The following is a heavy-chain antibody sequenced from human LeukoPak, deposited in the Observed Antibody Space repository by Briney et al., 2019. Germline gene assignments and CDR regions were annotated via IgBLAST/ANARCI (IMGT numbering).Heavy chain of an antibody. J-gene: IGHJ3*02. Sequence: ASVKVSCKASGYTFTGYYVHWVRQAPGQGLEWMGWINPNSGGTNYAQKFQGWVTMTRDTSISTAYMELSSLRSDDTAVYYCARVFYGDYVRAAFDIWGQGTMVTVSS. D-gene: IGHD4-17*01. CDR3: ARVFYGDYVRAAFDI. V-gene: IGHV1-2*04. CDR2: INPNSGGT. CDR1: GYTFTGYY.